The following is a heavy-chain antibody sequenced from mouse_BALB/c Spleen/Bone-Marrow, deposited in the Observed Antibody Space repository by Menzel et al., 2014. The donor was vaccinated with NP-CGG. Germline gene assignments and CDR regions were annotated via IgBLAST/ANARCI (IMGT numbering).Heavy chain of an antibody. CDR1: GFAFSRYW. Sequence: EVMLVESGGGLVQPGGSLKPSCAASGFAFSRYWMSWVRQAPGNGLEWIGEINPDSSTINYTPSLKDKFIISRDNAKNALYLQMSKVRSEDTALYYGARLRHYGSMGYWGQGTTLTVSS. CDR3: ARLRHYGSMGY. D-gene: IGHD1-1*01. J-gene: IGHJ2*01. V-gene: IGHV4-1*02. CDR2: INPDSSTI.